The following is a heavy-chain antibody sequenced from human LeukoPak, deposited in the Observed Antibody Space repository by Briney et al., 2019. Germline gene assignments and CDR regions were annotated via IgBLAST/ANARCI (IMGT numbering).Heavy chain of an antibody. J-gene: IGHJ4*02. CDR2: ISSSSSYI. CDR1: GFTFSSYS. Sequence: PGGSLRLSCAASGFTFSSYSMNWVRQAPAKGREWVSSISSSSSYIYYADSVKGRFTISRDNAKNSLYLQMNSLRAEDTAVYYCARVGLGFAIDYWGQGTLVTVSS. CDR3: ARVGLGFAIDY. D-gene: IGHD3-10*01. V-gene: IGHV3-21*01.